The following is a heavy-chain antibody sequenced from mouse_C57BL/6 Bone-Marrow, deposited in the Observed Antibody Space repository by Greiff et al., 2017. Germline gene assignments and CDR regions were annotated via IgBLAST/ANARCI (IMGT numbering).Heavy chain of an antibody. CDR2: INPYNGGT. CDR3: ARSETAWFAY. Sequence: VQLQQSGPVLVKPGASVKMSCKASGYTFTDYYMNWVKQSHGKSLEWLGVINPYNGGTSYNQKFKGKAPLTVDKSSSTAYMELNSLTSEDSAVYYWARSETAWFAYGGQGILVTVAA. V-gene: IGHV1-19*01. J-gene: IGHJ3*01. CDR1: GYTFTDYY.